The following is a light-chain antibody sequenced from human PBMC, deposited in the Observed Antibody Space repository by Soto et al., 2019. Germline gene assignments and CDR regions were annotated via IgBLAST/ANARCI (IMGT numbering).Light chain of an antibody. CDR2: GAS. J-gene: IGKJ1*01. V-gene: IGKV3-20*01. Sequence: ESVLTQSPGTLSLSRGERATLSCRASQSVGSSYLAWYQQKPGQAPRLLIFGASSRAAGIPDRFSGSGSGTDFNLTISRLEPEDFAVYYCQQYGGSPGTFGQGTKVEIK. CDR3: QQYGGSPGT. CDR1: QSVGSSY.